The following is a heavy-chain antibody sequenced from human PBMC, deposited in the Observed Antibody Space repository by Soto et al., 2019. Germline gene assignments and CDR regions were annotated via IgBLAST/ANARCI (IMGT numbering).Heavy chain of an antibody. V-gene: IGHV5-10-1*01. CDR1: GYSFTSYW. D-gene: IGHD3-22*01. J-gene: IGHJ6*02. CDR3: ARRSSGYNYYYYYGMDV. Sequence: GESLKISCKGSGYSFTSYWISWVRQMPGKGLEWMGRIDPSDSYTNYSPSFQGHVTISADKSISTAYLQWSSLKASDTAMYYCARRSSGYNYYYYYGMDVWGQGTTVTVS. CDR2: IDPSDSYT.